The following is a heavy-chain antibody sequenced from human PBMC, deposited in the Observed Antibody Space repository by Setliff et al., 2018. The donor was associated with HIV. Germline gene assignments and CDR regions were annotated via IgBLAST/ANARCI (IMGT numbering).Heavy chain of an antibody. CDR3: ARDDPAGGIDY. Sequence: GGSLRLSCAASGFTFSIYEMNWVRQAPGKGLEWVSYMTASGSTIYYADSVKGRFTVSRDNAKNSLYLQMNSLRAEDTAIYHCARDDPAGGIDYWGQGTLVTVSS. CDR2: MTASGSTI. D-gene: IGHD1-26*01. CDR1: GFTFSIYE. V-gene: IGHV3-48*03. J-gene: IGHJ4*02.